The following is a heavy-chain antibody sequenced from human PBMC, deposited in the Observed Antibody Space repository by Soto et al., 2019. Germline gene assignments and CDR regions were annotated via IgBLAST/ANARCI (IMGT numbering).Heavy chain of an antibody. CDR2: IYHSGST. D-gene: IGHD3-9*01. V-gene: IGHV4-38-2*01. J-gene: IGHJ4*02. CDR3: ASGGYDILTGYYIAFDY. Sequence: SETLSLTCAVSGYSISSGYYWGWIRQPPGKGLEWIGSIYHSGSTYYNPSLKSRVTISVDTSKNQFSLKLSSVTAADTAVYYCASGGYDILTGYYIAFDYWGQGTLVTVSS. CDR1: GYSISSGYY.